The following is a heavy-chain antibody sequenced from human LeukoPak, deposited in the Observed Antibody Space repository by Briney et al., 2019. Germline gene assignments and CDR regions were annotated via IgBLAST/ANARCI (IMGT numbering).Heavy chain of an antibody. V-gene: IGHV3-30*01. D-gene: IGHD6-6*01. CDR1: GFTFSSYA. Sequence: PGRSLRLSCAASGFTFSSYAMHWVRQAPGKGLEWVAVISYDGSNKYYADSVKGRFTISRDNSKNTLYLQMNSLRAKDTAVYYCAREAPEEAARRSLHWRLVTNWFDPWGQGTLVTVSS. J-gene: IGHJ5*02. CDR2: ISYDGSNK. CDR3: AREAPEEAARRSLHWRLVTNWFDP.